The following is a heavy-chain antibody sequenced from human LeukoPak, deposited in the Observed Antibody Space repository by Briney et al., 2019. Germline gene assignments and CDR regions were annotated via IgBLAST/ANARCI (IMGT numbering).Heavy chain of an antibody. J-gene: IGHJ4*02. CDR3: ARDRVYGGADY. CDR2: TSGDGITT. V-gene: IGHV3-43*02. Sequence: GGSLRLSCAASGFTFHNYAIHWVRQAPVKGLEWVSLTSGDGITTYFADSVKGRFTISRDNSKSSLFLQMNSLRTEDTALYYCARDRVYGGADYWGQGTLVTVSS. CDR1: GFTFHNYA. D-gene: IGHD5/OR15-5a*01.